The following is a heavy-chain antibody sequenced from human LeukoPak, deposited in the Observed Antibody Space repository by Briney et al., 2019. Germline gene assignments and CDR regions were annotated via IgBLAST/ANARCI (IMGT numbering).Heavy chain of an antibody. D-gene: IGHD3-3*01. J-gene: IGHJ4*02. V-gene: IGHV3-23*01. CDR2: ISGSGRST. CDR1: GFTFSTYA. Sequence: GGSLRLSCAASGFTFSTYAMSWVRQAPGKGLEWVSAISGSGRSTYYADAVKGRFTISRDKSKNTLYLQMNTQRAEDTAVYYCAAHASRNSFWDYWGQGTLVTVSS. CDR3: AAHASRNSFWDY.